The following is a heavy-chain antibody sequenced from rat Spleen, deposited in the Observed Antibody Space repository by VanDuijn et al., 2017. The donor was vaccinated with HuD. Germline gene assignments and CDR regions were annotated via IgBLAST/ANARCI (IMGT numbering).Heavy chain of an antibody. CDR2: IWSGGGT. J-gene: IGHJ2*01. D-gene: IGHD3-1*01. CDR1: GFSLTNYG. CDR3: ARHPWGGAPYY. Sequence: QVQLKESGPVLVQASETLSLTCTVSGFSLTNYGVIWVRQPPGKGLEWMGAIWSGGGTDYNSALKSRLSISRDTSKSQVFLKMGSLQPEDTGTYYCARHPWGGAPYYWGQGVMVTVSS. V-gene: IGHV2-4*01.